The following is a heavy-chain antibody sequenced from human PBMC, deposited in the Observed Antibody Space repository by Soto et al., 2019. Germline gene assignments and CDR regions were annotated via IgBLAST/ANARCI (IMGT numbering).Heavy chain of an antibody. CDR2: ISDDGSNK. J-gene: IGHJ5*02. V-gene: IGHV3-30*18. D-gene: IGHD2-2*01. Sequence: QVQLVESGGGVVQPGRSLRLSCAASGFTFSSYGMHWVRQAPGKGLEWVAVISDDGSNKYYADSVKGRFTISRDNSKNTPYLQMNSLRAEDTAVYYCANYCRSTSCFSGGLEHWGQGTLVTVSS. CDR1: GFTFSSYG. CDR3: ANYCRSTSCFSGGLEH.